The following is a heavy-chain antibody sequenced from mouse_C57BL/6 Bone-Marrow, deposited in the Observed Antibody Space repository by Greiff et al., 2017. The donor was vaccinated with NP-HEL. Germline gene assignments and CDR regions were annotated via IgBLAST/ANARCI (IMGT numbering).Heavy chain of an antibody. V-gene: IGHV5-15*01. J-gene: IGHJ4*01. D-gene: IGHD2-5*01. CDR2: ISNLAYSI. CDR3: ARHYSNGGPYAMDY. CDR1: GFTFSDYG. Sequence: EVQGVESGGGLVQPGGSLKLSCAASGFTFSDYGMAWVRQAPRKGPAWVAFISNLAYSIYYADTVTGRFTISRENAKNTLYLERSSLRSEDTAMYYCARHYSNGGPYAMDYWGQGTSVTVSS.